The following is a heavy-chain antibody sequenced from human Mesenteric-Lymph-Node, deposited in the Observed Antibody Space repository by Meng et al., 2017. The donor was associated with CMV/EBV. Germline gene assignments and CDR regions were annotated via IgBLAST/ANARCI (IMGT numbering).Heavy chain of an antibody. J-gene: IGHJ5*02. Sequence: DGGSVSGYYWSWIRQPPGKGLEWIGEINHSGSTNYNPSLKSRVTISVDTSKNQFSLKLSSVTAADTAVYYCARGRRERFTAGGWFDPWGQGTLVTVSS. V-gene: IGHV4-34*01. D-gene: IGHD1-1*01. CDR1: GGSVSGYY. CDR3: ARGRRERFTAGGWFDP. CDR2: INHSGST.